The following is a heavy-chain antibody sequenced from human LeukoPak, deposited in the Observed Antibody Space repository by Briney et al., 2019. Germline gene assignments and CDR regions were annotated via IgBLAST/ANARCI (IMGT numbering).Heavy chain of an antibody. Sequence: GGSLRLSCAASGFTFSSYGMNWVRQAPGKGLEWVSAISGSGGSTYYADSVKGRFTISRDNSKNTLYLQMNSLRAEDTAVYYCANYLGKYFDYWGQGTLVTVSS. V-gene: IGHV3-23*01. CDR2: ISGSGGST. CDR3: ANYLGKYFDY. CDR1: GFTFSSYG. D-gene: IGHD1-26*01. J-gene: IGHJ4*02.